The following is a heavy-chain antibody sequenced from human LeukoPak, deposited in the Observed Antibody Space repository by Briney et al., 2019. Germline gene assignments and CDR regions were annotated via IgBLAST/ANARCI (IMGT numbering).Heavy chain of an antibody. Sequence: SETLSLTCTVSGGSISSSSYYWGWIRQPPGKGLEWTGSIYYSGSTYYNPSLKSRVTISVDTSKNQFSLKLSSVTAADTAVYYCATQKEDYYDSSGHFDYWGQGTLVTVSS. V-gene: IGHV4-39*01. J-gene: IGHJ4*02. CDR1: GGSISSSSYY. CDR2: IYYSGST. CDR3: ATQKEDYYDSSGHFDY. D-gene: IGHD3-22*01.